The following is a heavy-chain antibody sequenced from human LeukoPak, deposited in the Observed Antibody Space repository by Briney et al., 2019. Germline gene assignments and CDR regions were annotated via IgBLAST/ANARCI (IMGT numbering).Heavy chain of an antibody. V-gene: IGHV3-66*01. Sequence: GGSLRLSCAASGFTFSSYSMNWVRQAPGKGLEWVSVIYSGGSTYYADSVKGRFTISRDNSKNTLYLQMNSLRAEDTAVYYCARGFSWFDPWGQGTLVTVSS. J-gene: IGHJ5*02. CDR1: GFTFSSYS. CDR3: ARGFSWFDP. CDR2: IYSGGST.